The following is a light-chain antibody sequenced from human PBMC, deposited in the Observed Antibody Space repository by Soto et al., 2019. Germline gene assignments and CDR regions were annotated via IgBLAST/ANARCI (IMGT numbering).Light chain of an antibody. CDR3: AAWDGSLNNVL. Sequence: QSVLTQPPSASGTPGQRVSISCSGSGSSIGTNTVNWYRQLPGTAPKLLIYAHNQRPSGVPVRFSGSKSGTSAALAISGLQSEDEAEYSCAAWDGSLNNVLFGGGTKLTVL. CDR1: GSSIGTNT. CDR2: AHN. V-gene: IGLV1-44*01. J-gene: IGLJ2*01.